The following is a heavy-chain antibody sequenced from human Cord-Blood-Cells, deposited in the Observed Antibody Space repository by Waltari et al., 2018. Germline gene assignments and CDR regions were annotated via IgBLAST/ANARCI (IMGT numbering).Heavy chain of an antibody. J-gene: IGHJ5*02. CDR3: ARGRIFGVVIEGWFDP. CDR2: IYYSGST. D-gene: IGHD3-3*01. Sequence: QLQLQESGPGLVKPSETLSLTCTVSGGSISSSSYYWGWIRQPPGKGLEGIGSIYYSGSTKYNPSLKSRVTISVDTSKNQFSLKVSSVTAADTAVYYCARGRIFGVVIEGWFDPWGQGTLVTVSS. CDR1: GGSISSSSYY. V-gene: IGHV4-39*01.